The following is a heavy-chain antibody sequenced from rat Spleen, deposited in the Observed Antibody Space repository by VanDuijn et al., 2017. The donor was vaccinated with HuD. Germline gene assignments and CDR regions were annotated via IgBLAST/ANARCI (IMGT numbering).Heavy chain of an antibody. CDR1: GFTFEYYY. CDR2: ISNGGANT. D-gene: IGHD1-10*01. CDR3: ARGMTTTDYFDY. Sequence: EVQLVESGGGLVQPGRSMRLSCSASGFTFEYYYMAWVRQAPTKGLEWVASISNGGANTYFRDSVKGRFTISRDNAKSTLYLQMNSLRSEDTATYYCARGMTTTDYFDYWGQGVMVTVSS. V-gene: IGHV5-25*01. J-gene: IGHJ2*01.